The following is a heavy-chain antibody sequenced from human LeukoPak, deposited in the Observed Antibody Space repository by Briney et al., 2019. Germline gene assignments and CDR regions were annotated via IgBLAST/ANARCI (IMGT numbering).Heavy chain of an antibody. CDR1: GYFLSSGFY. CDR3: ARTLSDASPVAT. V-gene: IGHV4-38-2*02. CDR2: VYHSGTT. Sequence: PSETLSLTSNVPGYFLSSGFYWGWIRQPPGKGREWIVSVYHSGTTIYNPSLKSRVTMSMDTSMNHYSLKLRSGTAADTAVYYCARTLSDASPVATWGHGTLVTVSS. D-gene: IGHD2-8*01. J-gene: IGHJ4*01.